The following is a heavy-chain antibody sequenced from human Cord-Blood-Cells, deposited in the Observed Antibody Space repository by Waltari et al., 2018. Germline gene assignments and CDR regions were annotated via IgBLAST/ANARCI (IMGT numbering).Heavy chain of an antibody. CDR3: AHSGIAARLVPFDY. CDR1: GFSLSTSGVG. V-gene: IGHV2-5*02. J-gene: IGHJ4*02. CDR2: IYWDDDK. Sequence: QITLKESGPTLVKPTQTLTLTCTFSGFSLSTSGVGVGWIRQPPGKALEWFALIYWDDDKRYSPSLKSRLTITKDTSKNQVVLTMTNMDPVDTATYYCAHSGIAARLVPFDYWGQGTLVTVSS. D-gene: IGHD6-6*01.